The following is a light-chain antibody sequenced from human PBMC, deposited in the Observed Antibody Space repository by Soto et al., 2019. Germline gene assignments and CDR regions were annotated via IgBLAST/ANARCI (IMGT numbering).Light chain of an antibody. J-gene: IGKJ4*01. V-gene: IGKV1-33*01. CDR1: QDISNY. Sequence: DIQMTQSPSSLSASVGDRVTITCQACQDISNYLNWYQQKPGKAPKLLIYDASNLETGVPSRFSGSGSGTDFTFTISSLQPEDIATYYCQQYDNLPLTFGGGTKVDIK. CDR3: QQYDNLPLT. CDR2: DAS.